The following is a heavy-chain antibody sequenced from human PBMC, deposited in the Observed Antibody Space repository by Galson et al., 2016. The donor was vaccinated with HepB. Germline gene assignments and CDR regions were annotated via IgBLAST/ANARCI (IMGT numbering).Heavy chain of an antibody. CDR1: GFTFSSYS. Sequence: SLRLSCAASGFTFSSYSMNWVRQAPGKGLEWVSFISSSSTYIYYADSVRGRFTISRDNAKNSLYLRMNSLRAEDTAVYYCARLVENWNEAGRFDSWGQGTLVTVSS. D-gene: IGHD1-1*01. CDR3: ARLVENWNEAGRFDS. CDR2: ISSSSTYI. V-gene: IGHV3-21*01. J-gene: IGHJ4*02.